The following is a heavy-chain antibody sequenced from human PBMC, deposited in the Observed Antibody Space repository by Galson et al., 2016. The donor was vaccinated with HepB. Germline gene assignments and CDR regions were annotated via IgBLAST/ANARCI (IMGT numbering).Heavy chain of an antibody. CDR2: IYPGDSDT. D-gene: IGHD4-11*01. CDR1: GYSFTSYW. Sequence: QSGAEVTKPGESLKISCKGSGYSFTSYWIGWVRQMPGKGLEWMGIIYPGDSDTRYSPSFQGQVTISADKSISTAYLQWSSLKASDTATYYCARSNYGGHAFYYYGMDVWGQGTTVTVSS. V-gene: IGHV5-51*01. J-gene: IGHJ6*02. CDR3: ARSNYGGHAFYYYGMDV.